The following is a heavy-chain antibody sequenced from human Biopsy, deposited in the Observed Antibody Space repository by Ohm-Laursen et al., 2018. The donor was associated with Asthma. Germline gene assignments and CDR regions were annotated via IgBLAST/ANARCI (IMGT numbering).Heavy chain of an antibody. D-gene: IGHD3-3*01. CDR3: ARDTRPNWFDP. CDR1: GFTFSSYW. CDR2: IKQDGSEK. J-gene: IGHJ5*02. Sequence: GSLRLSCTASGFTFSSYWMSWVRQAPGKGLEWVANIKQDGSEKYYGDSVKGRFTISRDNAKNSLYLQMNSLRAEDTAVYYCARDTRPNWFDPWGQGTLVTVSS. V-gene: IGHV3-7*05.